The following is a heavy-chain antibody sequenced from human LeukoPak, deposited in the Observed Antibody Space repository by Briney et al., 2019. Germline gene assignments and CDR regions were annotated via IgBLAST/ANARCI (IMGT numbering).Heavy chain of an antibody. D-gene: IGHD6-13*01. CDR3: AKSSRRHYGGAFDI. CDR1: GFTFSSYW. J-gene: IGHJ3*02. CDR2: ISGSGGST. Sequence: GGSLRLSCAASGFTFSSYWMHWVRQAPGKGLEWVSAISGSGGSTYYADSVKGRFTISRDNSKNTLYLQMNSLRAEDTAVYYCAKSSRRHYGGAFDIWGQGTMVTVSS. V-gene: IGHV3-23*01.